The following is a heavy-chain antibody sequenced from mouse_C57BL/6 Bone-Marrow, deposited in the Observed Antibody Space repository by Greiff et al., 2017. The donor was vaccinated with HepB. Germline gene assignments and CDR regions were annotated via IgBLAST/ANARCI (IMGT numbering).Heavy chain of an antibody. CDR1: GFTFSSYA. CDR3: TRGATVVGDYFDY. D-gene: IGHD1-1*01. CDR2: ISSGGDYI. Sequence: EVMLVESGEGLVKPGGSLKLSCAASGFTFSSYAMSWVRQTPEKRLEWVAYISSGGDYIYYADTVKGRFTISRDNARNTLYLQMSSLKSEDTAMYYCTRGATVVGDYFDYWGQGTTLTVSS. V-gene: IGHV5-9-1*02. J-gene: IGHJ2*01.